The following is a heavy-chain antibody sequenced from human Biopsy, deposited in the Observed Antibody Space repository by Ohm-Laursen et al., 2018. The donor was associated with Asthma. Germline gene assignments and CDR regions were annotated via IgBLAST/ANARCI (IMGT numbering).Heavy chain of an antibody. Sequence: TLSLTCPVSGGSISSSSYYWGWIRQPPGKGLEWIGSIYYSGSTYYNPSLKSRVTIFVDTSENQFFLKLSSVTAADMAVYYCARRITIFGVVAYFDYWGQGTLVTVSS. CDR3: ARRITIFGVVAYFDY. CDR1: GGSISSSSYY. D-gene: IGHD3-3*01. J-gene: IGHJ4*02. V-gene: IGHV4-39*01. CDR2: IYYSGST.